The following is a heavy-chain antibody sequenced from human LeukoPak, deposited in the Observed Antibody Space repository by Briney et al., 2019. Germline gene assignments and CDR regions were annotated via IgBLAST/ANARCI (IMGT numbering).Heavy chain of an antibody. J-gene: IGHJ4*02. V-gene: IGHV3-53*01. D-gene: IGHD3-10*01. CDR1: GFTVSSNY. Sequence: GGSLRLSCAASGFTVSSNYMSWVRQAPGRGLEWVSVIYSGGSTYYADSVKGRFTISRDNSKNTLYLQMNSLRAEDTAVYYCAKEEGYYGSGSYYNYWGQGTLVTVSS. CDR2: IYSGGST. CDR3: AKEEGYYGSGSYYNY.